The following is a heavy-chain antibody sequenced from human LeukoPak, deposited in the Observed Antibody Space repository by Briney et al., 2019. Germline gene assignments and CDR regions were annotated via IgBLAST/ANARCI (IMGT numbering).Heavy chain of an antibody. CDR1: GFTFSTYA. CDR2: ISGSGRTI. Sequence: GGSLRLSCAASGFTFSTYAMSWVRQAPGKGLERVSAISGSGRTIYYADAVKGRFTISRDNAKNTLYLQMSSLRAEDTAVYYCAKIDAYWGQGTLVTVSS. V-gene: IGHV3-23*01. J-gene: IGHJ4*02. CDR3: AKIDAY.